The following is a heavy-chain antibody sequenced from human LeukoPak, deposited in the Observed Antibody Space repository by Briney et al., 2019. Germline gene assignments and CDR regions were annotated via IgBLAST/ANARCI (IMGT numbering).Heavy chain of an antibody. D-gene: IGHD6-6*01. CDR1: GFTFSSYS. J-gene: IGHJ6*03. V-gene: IGHV3-7*01. CDR3: AREEIAARPSTYYYYYMDV. Sequence: PGGSLRLSCAASGFTFSSYSMNWVRQAPGKGLEWVANIKQDGSEKYYVDSVKGRFTISRDNAKNSLYLQMNSLRAEDTAVYYCAREEIAARPSTYYYYYMDVWGKGTTVTVSS. CDR2: IKQDGSEK.